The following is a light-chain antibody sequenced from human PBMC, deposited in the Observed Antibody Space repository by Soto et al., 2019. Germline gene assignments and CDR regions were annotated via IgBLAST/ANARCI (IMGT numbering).Light chain of an antibody. CDR3: QQCATSPLT. V-gene: IGKV3-20*01. CDR2: DAS. J-gene: IGKJ1*01. CDR1: QSVGNDY. Sequence: EIVLTQSPGTLSLSPGERATLSCRASQSVGNDYLAWYQQKPGQAPRLLIDDASSRAAGIPHRFSGSGSGTDFTLTISRLEPEDFAVYYCQQCATSPLTFGQGTRVDIK.